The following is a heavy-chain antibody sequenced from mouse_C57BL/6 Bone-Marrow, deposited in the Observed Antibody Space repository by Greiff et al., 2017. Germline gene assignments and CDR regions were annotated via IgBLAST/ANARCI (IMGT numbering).Heavy chain of an antibody. CDR2: IDPENGDT. D-gene: IGHD5-1-1*01. Sequence: VHVKQSGAELVRPGASVKLSCTASGFNIKDDYMHWVKQRPEQGLEWIGWIDPENGDTEYASKFQGKATITADTSSNTAYLQLSTLTSEDTAVYYCTGYRPWFAYWGQGTLVTVSA. CDR1: GFNIKDDY. V-gene: IGHV14-4*01. CDR3: TGYRPWFAY. J-gene: IGHJ3*01.